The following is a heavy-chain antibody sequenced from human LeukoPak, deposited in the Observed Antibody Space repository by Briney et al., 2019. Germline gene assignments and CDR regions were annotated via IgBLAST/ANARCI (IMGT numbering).Heavy chain of an antibody. CDR2: IHYSGVP. CDR3: ARDNWNEGMY. D-gene: IGHD1-20*01. Sequence: SETLSLTCTVSGDSTYWSWIRQPPGKGLEWIGYIHYSGVPRYNPSLKSRVTISIDTSKNEFSLRLNSVTAADTAVYYCARDNWNEGMYWGQGTLVTVSS. J-gene: IGHJ4*02. CDR1: GDSTY. V-gene: IGHV4-59*01.